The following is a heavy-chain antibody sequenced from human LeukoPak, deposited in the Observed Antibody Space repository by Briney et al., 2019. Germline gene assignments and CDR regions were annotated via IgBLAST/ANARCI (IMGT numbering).Heavy chain of an antibody. V-gene: IGHV3-73*01. CDR3: TREPTRGSLGLDYFDY. J-gene: IGHJ4*02. Sequence: SGGSLRLSCAASGFTFSGSAMHWVCQASGKGLEWVGRIRSRANSYATAYAASVKGRFTISRDDSKNTAYLQMNSLKTEDTAVYYCTREPTRGSLGLDYFDYWGQGTLVTVSS. CDR1: GFTFSGSA. D-gene: IGHD3-16*01. CDR2: IRSRANSYAT.